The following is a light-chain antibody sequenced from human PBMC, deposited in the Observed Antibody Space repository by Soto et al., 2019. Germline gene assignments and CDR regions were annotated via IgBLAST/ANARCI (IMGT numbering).Light chain of an antibody. CDR2: DVS. CDR1: SSDIGGYNY. CDR3: SSYTSSSPPV. J-gene: IGLJ2*01. V-gene: IGLV2-14*03. Sequence: QSALTQPASVSGSPGQSITISCTGTSSDIGGYNYVSWYQHHPGKAPKLMIYDVSNRPSGVSNRFSGSKSGNTASLTISGLQADDDADYYCSSYTSSSPPVFGGGIKLTVL.